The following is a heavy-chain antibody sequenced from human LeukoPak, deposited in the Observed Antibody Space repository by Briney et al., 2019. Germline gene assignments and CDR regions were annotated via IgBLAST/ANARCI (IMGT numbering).Heavy chain of an antibody. D-gene: IGHD5-12*01. CDR1: GGSFSGYY. J-gene: IGHJ4*02. CDR2: INHSGST. V-gene: IGHV4-34*01. CDR3: ARGRGYSLTRTNDY. Sequence: SETLSLTCAVYGGSFSGYYWSWIRQPPGKGLEWIGEINHSGSTNYNPSLKSRVTTSVDTSKNQFSLKLSSVTAADTAVYYCARGRGYSLTRTNDYWGQGTLVTVSS.